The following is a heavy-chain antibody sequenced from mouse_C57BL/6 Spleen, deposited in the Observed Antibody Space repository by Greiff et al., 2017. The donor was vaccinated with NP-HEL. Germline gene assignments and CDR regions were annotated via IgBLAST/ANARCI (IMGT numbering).Heavy chain of an antibody. D-gene: IGHD2-1*01. CDR1: GFTFSSYA. V-gene: IGHV5-4*01. CDR2: ISDGGSYT. Sequence: EVKLEESGGGLVKPGGSLKLSCAASGFTFSSYAMSWVRQTPEKRLEWVATISDGGSYTYYPDNVKGRFTISRDNAKNNLYLQMSHLKSEDTAMYYCARDRGGNYDYAMDYWGQGTSVTVSS. CDR3: ARDRGGNYDYAMDY. J-gene: IGHJ4*01.